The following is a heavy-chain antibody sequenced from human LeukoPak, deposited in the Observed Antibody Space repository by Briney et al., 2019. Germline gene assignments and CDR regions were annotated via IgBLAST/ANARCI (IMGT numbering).Heavy chain of an antibody. J-gene: IGHJ4*02. CDR2: INHSGST. V-gene: IGHV4-34*01. CDR1: GGSFSGYY. Sequence: SETLSLTCAVYGGSFSGYYWSWTRQPPGKGLEWIGEINHSGSTNYNPSLKSRVTISVDTSKNQFSLKLSSVTAADTAVYYCARRRGGAYCFDYWGQGTLVTVSS. CDR3: ARRRGGAYCFDY.